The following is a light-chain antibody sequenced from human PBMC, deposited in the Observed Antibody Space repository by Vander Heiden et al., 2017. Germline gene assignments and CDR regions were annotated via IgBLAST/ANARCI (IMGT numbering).Light chain of an antibody. CDR1: QSVSSY. Sequence: EIVLTQSPATLSLSPGERATLSCSASQSVSSYLAWYQQKPGQAPRLLIYDASNRATGVPARFSGSGSGTDFTLTISSLEPEDFAVYYCQRRSSCLLTFGGGTKVEIK. CDR2: DAS. CDR3: QRRSSCLLT. V-gene: IGKV3-11*01. J-gene: IGKJ4*01.